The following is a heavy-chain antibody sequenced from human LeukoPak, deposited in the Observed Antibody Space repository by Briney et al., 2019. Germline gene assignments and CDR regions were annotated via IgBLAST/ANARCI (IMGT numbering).Heavy chain of an antibody. D-gene: IGHD1-26*01. J-gene: IGHJ5*02. CDR2: IYYSGST. CDR3: ARGGIVGATGRYNWFDP. CDR1: GGSISSSSYY. Sequence: SETLSLTCTVPGGSISSSSYYWGWIRQPPGKGLEWIGSIYYSGSTYYNPSLKSRVTISVDTSKNQFSLKLSSVTAADTAVYYCARGGIVGATGRYNWFDPWGQGTLVTVSS. V-gene: IGHV4-39*07.